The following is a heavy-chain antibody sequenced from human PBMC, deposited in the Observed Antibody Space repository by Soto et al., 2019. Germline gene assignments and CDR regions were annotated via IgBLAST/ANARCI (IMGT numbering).Heavy chain of an antibody. CDR2: ISGSGGST. CDR3: ARDHINGWKFDY. V-gene: IGHV3-23*01. D-gene: IGHD6-19*01. Sequence: GGSLRLSCAVSGLTFSSYAMSWVRQGPGKGLEWVSTISGSGGSTYYADSVKGRFTISRDNSRDTLCLQMNSLRAEDTAVYYCARDHINGWKFDYWGRGTLVTVSS. CDR1: GLTFSSYA. J-gene: IGHJ4*02.